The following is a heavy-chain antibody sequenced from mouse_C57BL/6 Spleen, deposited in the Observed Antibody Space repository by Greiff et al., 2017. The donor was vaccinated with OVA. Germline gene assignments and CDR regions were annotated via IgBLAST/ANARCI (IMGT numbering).Heavy chain of an antibody. CDR1: GFTFSSYG. Sequence: EVKLMESGGDLVKPGGSLKLSCAASGFTFSSYGMSWVRQTPDKRLEWVATISSGGSYTYYPDSVKGRFTISRDNAKNTSYLQMSSRKSEDTAMYYCAREAPFAYWGQGTLVTVSA. CDR3: AREAPFAY. CDR2: ISSGGSYT. V-gene: IGHV5-6*01. J-gene: IGHJ3*01.